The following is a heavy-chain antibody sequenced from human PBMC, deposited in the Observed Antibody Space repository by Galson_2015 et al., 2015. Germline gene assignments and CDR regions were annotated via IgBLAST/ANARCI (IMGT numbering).Heavy chain of an antibody. Sequence: TLSLTCTVSGGSISSSSYYWGWIRQPPGKGLEWIGSIYYSGSTYYNPSLKSRVTISVDTSKNQFSLKLSSVTAADTAVYYCARRLGDYALVWGQGTLVTVSS. V-gene: IGHV4-39*01. CDR1: GGSISSSSYY. J-gene: IGHJ1*01. CDR3: ARRLGDYALV. CDR2: IYYSGST. D-gene: IGHD4-17*01.